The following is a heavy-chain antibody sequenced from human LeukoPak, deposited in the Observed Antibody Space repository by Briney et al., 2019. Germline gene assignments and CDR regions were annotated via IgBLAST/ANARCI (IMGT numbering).Heavy chain of an antibody. J-gene: IGHJ6*02. Sequence: SETLSLTCTVSGGSVSSGSYYWSWIRQPPGKGLEWIGYIYYSGSTNYNPSLKSRVTISVDASKNPFSLKLSSVTAADTAVYYCARDPSEYCTNGVCLGYYYYGMDVWGQGTTVTVSS. CDR1: GGSVSSGSYY. CDR3: ARDPSEYCTNGVCLGYYYYGMDV. V-gene: IGHV4-61*01. CDR2: IYYSGST. D-gene: IGHD2-8*01.